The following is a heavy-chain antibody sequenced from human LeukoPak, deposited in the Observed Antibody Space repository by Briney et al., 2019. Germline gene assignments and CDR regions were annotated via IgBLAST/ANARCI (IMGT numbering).Heavy chain of an antibody. D-gene: IGHD5-12*01. CDR2: INPNSGGT. Sequence: ASVKVSCKASGYTFTGYYMHWVRQAPGQGLEWMGWINPNSGGTNYAQKFQGWVTMTRDTSISTAYMELSRLRSDDTAVYYCARGHRGYGDPWDAFDIWGQGTMVTVSS. V-gene: IGHV1-2*04. J-gene: IGHJ3*02. CDR3: ARGHRGYGDPWDAFDI. CDR1: GYTFTGYY.